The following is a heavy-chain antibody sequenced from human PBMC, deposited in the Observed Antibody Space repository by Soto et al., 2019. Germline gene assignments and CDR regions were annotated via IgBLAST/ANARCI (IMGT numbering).Heavy chain of an antibody. V-gene: IGHV6-1*01. CDR2: TYYRSKWYN. D-gene: IGHD2-2*01. J-gene: IGHJ6*02. CDR3: VRDEGYCSRTSCPYYYYGMDV. CDR1: GDSVSSNSAA. Sequence: SQTLSLTCVISGDSVSSNSAAWNWIRQSPSRGLEWLGRTYYRSKWYNDYALSVKSRITINPETSKNQFSLQLNSVTPEDTAVYYCVRDEGYCSRTSCPYYYYGMDVWGLGTTVTVSS.